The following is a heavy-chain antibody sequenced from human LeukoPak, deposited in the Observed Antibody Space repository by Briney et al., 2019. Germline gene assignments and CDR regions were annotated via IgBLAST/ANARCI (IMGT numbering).Heavy chain of an antibody. J-gene: IGHJ4*02. CDR2: IGGTGGNT. V-gene: IGHV3-23*01. CDR1: GFTFSTYA. D-gene: IGHD5-12*01. Sequence: PGGSLRLSCAASGFTFSTYALSWVRQAPGKGLEWVSSIGGTGGNTYYADPVKGRFTISRDNFKNTLYLEMSSLRAEDTAIYYCARVILGYTINDWFRGYYFDFWGQGTLVTVSS. CDR3: ARVILGYTINDWFRGYYFDF.